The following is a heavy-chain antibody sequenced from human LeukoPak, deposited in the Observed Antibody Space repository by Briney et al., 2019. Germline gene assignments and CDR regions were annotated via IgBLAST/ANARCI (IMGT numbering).Heavy chain of an antibody. V-gene: IGHV1-69*04. CDR1: GGTFSSYA. CDR3: ARSDYGEINDAFDI. CDR2: IIPILGIA. Sequence: ASVKVSCKASGGTFSSYAISWVRQAPGQGLEWMGRIIPILGIANYAQKFQGRVTITADKSTSTVYMELSSLRSEDTAVYYCARSDYGEINDAFDIWGQGTMVTVSS. J-gene: IGHJ3*02. D-gene: IGHD4-17*01.